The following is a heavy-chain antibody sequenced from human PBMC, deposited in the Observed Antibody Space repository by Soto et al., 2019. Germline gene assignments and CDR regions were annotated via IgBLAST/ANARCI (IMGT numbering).Heavy chain of an antibody. D-gene: IGHD6-19*01. CDR3: ARDIVGIAVAGTRSKDY. CDR1: GFTFSSYS. J-gene: IGHJ4*02. CDR2: ISSSSSTI. Sequence: GGSLRLSCAASGFTFSSYSMNWVRQAPGKGLEWVSYISSSSSTIYYADSVKGRFTISRDNAKNSLYLQMNSLRDEDTAVYYCARDIVGIAVAGTRSKDYWGQGTLVTVSS. V-gene: IGHV3-48*02.